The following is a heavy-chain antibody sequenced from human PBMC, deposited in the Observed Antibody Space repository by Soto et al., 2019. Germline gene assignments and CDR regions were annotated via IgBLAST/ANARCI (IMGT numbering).Heavy chain of an antibody. CDR3: ARIHSALIDL. CDR1: GGSVSTSNYY. Sequence: LSLTCTVSGGSVSTSNYYWSWFRQPPGKGLEWIGYIYYSGSTTYNPSLGSRVTISVDTSKNQFTLKLSSVTAADTAVYYCARIHSALIDLCGQGTTVTVSS. V-gene: IGHV4-61*01. D-gene: IGHD3-22*01. J-gene: IGHJ6*02. CDR2: IYYSGST.